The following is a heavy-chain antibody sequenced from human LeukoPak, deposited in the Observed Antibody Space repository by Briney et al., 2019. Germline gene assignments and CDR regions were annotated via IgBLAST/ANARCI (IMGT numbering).Heavy chain of an antibody. Sequence: SVKVSCKASGGTFSSYTISWVRQAPGHGLEWMGRIIPILGIANYAQKFQGRVTITADKSTSTAYMELSSLRSEDTAVYYCARVDYDFWSGYSMDYYYYMDVWGKGTTVTVSS. CDR2: IIPILGIA. CDR3: ARVDYDFWSGYSMDYYYYMDV. D-gene: IGHD3-3*01. CDR1: GGTFSSYT. V-gene: IGHV1-69*02. J-gene: IGHJ6*03.